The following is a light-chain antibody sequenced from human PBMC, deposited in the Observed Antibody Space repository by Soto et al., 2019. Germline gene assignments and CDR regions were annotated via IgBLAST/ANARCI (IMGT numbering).Light chain of an antibody. CDR3: SSYTSSNTVL. Sequence: QSALTQPASVSGSPGQSITISCTGTSSDVGGYNYVSWYQQHPLKAPKVQIYDVTNRPSGVSNRFSGSKSGNTASLTISGLQADDEADYYCSSYTSSNTVLFGGGTKLTVL. V-gene: IGLV2-14*01. CDR1: SSDVGGYNY. J-gene: IGLJ2*01. CDR2: DVT.